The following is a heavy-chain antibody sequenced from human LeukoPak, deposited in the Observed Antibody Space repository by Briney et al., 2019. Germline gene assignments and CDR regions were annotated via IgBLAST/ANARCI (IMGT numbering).Heavy chain of an antibody. J-gene: IGHJ4*02. D-gene: IGHD2-15*01. CDR1: GFTVSSSW. CDR2: INSDGSST. CDR3: ARGIALDFVY. V-gene: IGHV3-74*01. Sequence: GRSLRLSCAASGFTVSSSWMHWVRQAPGKGLVWVSCINSDGSSTSYADSVKGRFTISRDNAKNTLYLQMNSLRAEVTAVYYCARGIALDFVYWGQGTLVTVSS.